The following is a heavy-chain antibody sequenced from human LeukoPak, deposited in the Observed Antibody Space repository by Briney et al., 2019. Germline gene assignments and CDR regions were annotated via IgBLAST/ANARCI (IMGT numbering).Heavy chain of an antibody. CDR3: ASLYSNFGNDAFDI. CDR2: ISGSGGST. Sequence: SGGSLRLSCAASGFTFSSYAMSWVRQAPGKGLEWVSAISGSGGSTYYADSVKGRFTISRDNAKNSLYLQMNSLRAEDTAVYYCASLYSNFGNDAFDIWGQGTMVTVSS. V-gene: IGHV3-23*01. CDR1: GFTFSSYA. J-gene: IGHJ3*02. D-gene: IGHD1-26*01.